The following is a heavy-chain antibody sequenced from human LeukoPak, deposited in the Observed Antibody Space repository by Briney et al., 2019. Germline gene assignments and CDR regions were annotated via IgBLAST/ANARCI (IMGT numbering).Heavy chain of an antibody. J-gene: IGHJ4*02. CDR2: IYYSGST. V-gene: IGHV4-31*03. D-gene: IGHD2-2*01. CDR1: GGSISSGGYY. CDR3: ARGFGGSSTSYAYPFGY. Sequence: SETLSLTCTVSGGSISSGGYYWSWISQHPGKGLEWIGYIYYSGSTYYNPSLKSRITISVDTSKNQFSLKLSSVTAADTAVYYCARGFGGSSTSYAYPFGYWGQGTLVTVSS.